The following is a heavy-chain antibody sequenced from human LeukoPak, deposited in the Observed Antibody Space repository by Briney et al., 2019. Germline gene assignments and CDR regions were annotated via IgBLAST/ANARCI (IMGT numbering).Heavy chain of an antibody. CDR3: ATHSPEWRYSGYYNFYYMDV. V-gene: IGHV1-8*03. D-gene: IGHD5-12*01. CDR2: MNPNSGNT. Sequence: ASVKVSCKASGGTFTSYDINWVRQATGQGLEWMGWMNPNSGNTGYAQKFQGRVTITRNTSISTAYMELSSLRSEDTAVYFCATHSPEWRYSGYYNFYYMDVWGKGTTVTVSS. CDR1: GGTFTSYD. J-gene: IGHJ6*03.